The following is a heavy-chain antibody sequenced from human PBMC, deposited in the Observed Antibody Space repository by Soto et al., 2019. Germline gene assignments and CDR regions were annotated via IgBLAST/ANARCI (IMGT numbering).Heavy chain of an antibody. CDR2: ISYDGSNK. CDR1: VFTFSSYS. V-gene: IGHV3-30-3*01. CDR3: ATDLYVTRNVLRFLDWFPIYGMDV. J-gene: IGHJ6*02. D-gene: IGHD3-3*01. Sequence: PGGSLRLSCAASVFTFSSYSLHWVRQAPGKGLECVAFISYDGSNKYYADSVKGRCTISRDNSKNTLYLQMNSLRAEDTAVYYCATDLYVTRNVLRFLDWFPIYGMDVWGQGTTVTVSS.